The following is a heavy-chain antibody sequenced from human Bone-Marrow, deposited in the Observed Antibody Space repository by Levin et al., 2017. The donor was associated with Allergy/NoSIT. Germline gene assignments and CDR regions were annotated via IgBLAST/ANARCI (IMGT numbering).Heavy chain of an antibody. J-gene: IGHJ4*02. CDR2: ITGSDPYT. Sequence: GGSLRLSCAASGFTFSKYSMTWVRQAPGKGLEWVSAITGSDPYTDYADSVKGRFTISRDNSKNTLYLQMNNLRAEDTAVYYCAKRSDVASGHFDYWGQGTLVTVSS. CDR3: AKRSDVASGHFDY. D-gene: IGHD6-19*01. CDR1: GFTFSKYS. V-gene: IGHV3-23*01.